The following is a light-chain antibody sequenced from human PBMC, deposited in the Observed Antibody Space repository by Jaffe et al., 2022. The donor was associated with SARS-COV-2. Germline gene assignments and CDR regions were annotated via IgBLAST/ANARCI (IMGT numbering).Light chain of an antibody. CDR3: QQYGSSPIT. J-gene: IGKJ5*01. CDR1: QSINLNF. Sequence: EIVLAQSPGTLSLSPGERATLSCRASQSINLNFLAWYQQKPGQAPRLLIYHASSRATGIPDRFSGSGSGTDFTLTISRLDPEDFAVYYCQQYGSSPITFGQGTRLEIK. V-gene: IGKV3-20*01. CDR2: HAS.